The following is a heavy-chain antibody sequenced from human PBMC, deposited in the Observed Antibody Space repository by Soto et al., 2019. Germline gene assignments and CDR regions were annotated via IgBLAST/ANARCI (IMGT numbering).Heavy chain of an antibody. CDR2: IYYSGST. Sequence: QVQLQESGPGLVKPSETLSLTCTVSGDSISSYYWSWIRQPPGKGLEWIGYIYYSGSTKYNPSLKSRVTMSVDTSKNQFSLKLSSMTAADTAVYYCARQGGWLQPLDYWGQGTLVTVSS. J-gene: IGHJ4*02. V-gene: IGHV4-59*08. D-gene: IGHD5-12*01. CDR1: GDSISSYY. CDR3: ARQGGWLQPLDY.